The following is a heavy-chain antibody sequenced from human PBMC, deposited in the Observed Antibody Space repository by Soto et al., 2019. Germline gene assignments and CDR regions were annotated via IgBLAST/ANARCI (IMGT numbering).Heavy chain of an antibody. D-gene: IGHD2-15*01. CDR3: AKDLGRLLAATPDS. CDR1: GFTFTTYG. Sequence: PGGSLRLSCAASGFTFTTYGMHWVRQAPGKGLEWVAFISYDGGSKYHSDSVRGRFTISRDTSKNTLYLQMNSLRPEDTAVYYCAKDLGRLLAATPDSWGQGTLVTVSS. V-gene: IGHV3-30*18. CDR2: ISYDGGSK. J-gene: IGHJ4*02.